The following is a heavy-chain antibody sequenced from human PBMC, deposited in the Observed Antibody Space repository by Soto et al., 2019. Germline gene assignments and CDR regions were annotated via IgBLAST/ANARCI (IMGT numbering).Heavy chain of an antibody. CDR1: GGTFSSYP. Sequence: QVQLVQSGAEVKKPGSSVKVSCKASGGTFSSYPISWVRQAPGQGLEWMGRIIPILDITDYAQRFPGRITITADKSTSTAYMELSSLSSDDTDVYYCARPTSTGTTSGYYFDYWGQGTLVTVSS. CDR3: ARPTSTGTTSGYYFDY. J-gene: IGHJ4*02. V-gene: IGHV1-69*02. D-gene: IGHD1-7*01. CDR2: IIPILDIT.